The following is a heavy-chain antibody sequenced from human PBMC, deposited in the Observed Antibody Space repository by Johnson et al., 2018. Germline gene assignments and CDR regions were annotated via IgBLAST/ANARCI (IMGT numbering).Heavy chain of an antibody. Sequence: QVQLVESGGGLVKPGGSLRLSCAASGFTLGNYYRTWIRQAPGKGLEWVSHISAISRTINSADSVKGRFTIPRDNSKNSLYLEMNNRRAEDTAVYYWARDQWTDDDYYYYIYVWGKGTTVTVSS. J-gene: IGHJ6*03. V-gene: IGHV3-11*04. D-gene: IGHD6-19*01. CDR1: GFTLGNYY. CDR3: ARDQWTDDDYYYYIYV. CDR2: ISAISRTI.